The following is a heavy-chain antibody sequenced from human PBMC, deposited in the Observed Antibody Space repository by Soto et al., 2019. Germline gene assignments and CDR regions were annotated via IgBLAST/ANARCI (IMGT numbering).Heavy chain of an antibody. D-gene: IGHD3-9*01. Sequence: ASVKVSCKGSGYTFTNNAIHWVRQAPGRSPEWMGWINTGNGNTKYSHKFHGRVTITRDTSASTAYMDLSSLRSEDTAVYYCARDRRILTYFDWLNFDYWGQGTLVTVSS. CDR2: INTGNGNT. J-gene: IGHJ4*02. V-gene: IGHV1-3*04. CDR1: GYTFTNNA. CDR3: ARDRRILTYFDWLNFDY.